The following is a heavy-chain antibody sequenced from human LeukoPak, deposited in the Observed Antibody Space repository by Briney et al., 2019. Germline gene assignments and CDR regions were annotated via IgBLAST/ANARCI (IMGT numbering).Heavy chain of an antibody. CDR2: IYTSGST. CDR1: GGSISSYY. CDR3: ARETTFEGTFGELSGWFDP. Sequence: SETLSLTCTVSGGSISSYYWSWIRQPAGKGLEWIGRIYTSGSTNYNPSLKSRVTMSVDTSKNQFSLKLSSVTAADTAVYYCARETTFEGTFGELSGWFDPWGQGTLVTVSS. D-gene: IGHD3-10*01. V-gene: IGHV4-4*07. J-gene: IGHJ5*02.